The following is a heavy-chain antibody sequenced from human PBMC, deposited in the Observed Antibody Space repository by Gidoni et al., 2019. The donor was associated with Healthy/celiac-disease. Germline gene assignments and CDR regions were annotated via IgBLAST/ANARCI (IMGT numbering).Heavy chain of an antibody. Sequence: QVQLVQSGAEVKKPGSSVKVSCKASGGTFSSYAIRWVRQAPGQGLEWMGGIIPIFGTANYAQKFQGRVTITADESTSTAYMELSSLRSEDTAVYYCARDLVDTAMVPRGRAGDAFDIWGQGTMVTVSS. V-gene: IGHV1-69*01. D-gene: IGHD5-18*01. CDR2: IIPIFGTA. J-gene: IGHJ3*02. CDR3: ARDLVDTAMVPRGRAGDAFDI. CDR1: GGTFSSYA.